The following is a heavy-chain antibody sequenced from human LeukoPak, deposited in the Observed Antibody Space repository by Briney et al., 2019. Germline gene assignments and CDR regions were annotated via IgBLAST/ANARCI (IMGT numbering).Heavy chain of an antibody. CDR2: ITGSSSYI. J-gene: IGHJ4*02. CDR1: GFSFRSYS. Sequence: GGSLRPSCAASGFSFRSYSMDWVRQAPGKGLEWVSSITGSSSYISYADSVKGRFTISRDNAENSLFLQMNSLRPEDTAVYFCVRDRLEGGETFDSWGQGTLVTVSS. D-gene: IGHD1-1*01. V-gene: IGHV3-21*01. CDR3: VRDRLEGGETFDS.